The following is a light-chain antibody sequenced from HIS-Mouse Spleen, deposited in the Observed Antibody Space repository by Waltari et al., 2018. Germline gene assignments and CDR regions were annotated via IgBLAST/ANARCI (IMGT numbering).Light chain of an antibody. J-gene: IGKJ4*01. CDR3: QQYYSTPQLT. CDR1: QSVLYSSNNKNY. V-gene: IGKV4-1*01. Sequence: DIVMTQSPDSLAVSLGDRATINCKSSQSVLYSSNNKNYLAWYQQKPGQPPKLLIYWASTRESGVPDRFSGSGSGTDFTLTISSLQAEDVAVYYCQQYYSTPQLTFGGGTKVEIK. CDR2: WAS.